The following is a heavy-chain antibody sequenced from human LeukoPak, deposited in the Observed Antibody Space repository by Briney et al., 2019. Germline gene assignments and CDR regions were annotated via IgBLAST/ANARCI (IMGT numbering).Heavy chain of an antibody. CDR2: INHSGST. J-gene: IGHJ6*02. CDR3: AREAQYYDFWSGYLTDYYYYGMDV. V-gene: IGHV4-34*01. CDR1: GGSFSGYY. Sequence: SETLSLTCVVYGGSFSGYYWSWIRQPPGKGLEWIGEINHSGSTNYNPSLKSRVTISVDTSKNQFSLKLSSVSAADTAEYYCAREAQYYDFWSGYLTDYYYYGMDVWGQGTTVTVSS. D-gene: IGHD3-3*01.